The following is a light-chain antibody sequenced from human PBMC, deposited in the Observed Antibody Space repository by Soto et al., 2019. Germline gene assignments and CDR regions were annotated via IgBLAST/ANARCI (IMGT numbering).Light chain of an antibody. CDR2: DVN. J-gene: IGLJ2*01. CDR1: SSDVGANNY. V-gene: IGLV2-14*01. CDR3: NSYTGTNTVI. Sequence: QAVVTQPASVSGSPGQSITIPCTGTSSDVGANNYASWYQQHPGKAPKLIIYDVNNRPSGVSDRFSGSKSGDTASLTISGLQAEDEADYYCNSYTGTNTVIFGGGTKVTVL.